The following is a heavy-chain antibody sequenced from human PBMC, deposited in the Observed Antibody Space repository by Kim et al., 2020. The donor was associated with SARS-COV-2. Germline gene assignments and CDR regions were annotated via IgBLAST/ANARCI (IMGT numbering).Heavy chain of an antibody. CDR2: IYHTGST. D-gene: IGHD2-8*02. CDR1: GDSLGRGNYY. J-gene: IGHJ2*01. V-gene: IGHV4-31*03. Sequence: SETLSLTCTVSGDSLGRGNYYWTWIRQYPGKGLEWIGYIYHTGSTHYTPSLKSRLSISLDTSKNQFSLRLSSVTAADTAIYYCARDLWSPHYFDLWGRGTLVAVSS. CDR3: ARDLWSPHYFDL.